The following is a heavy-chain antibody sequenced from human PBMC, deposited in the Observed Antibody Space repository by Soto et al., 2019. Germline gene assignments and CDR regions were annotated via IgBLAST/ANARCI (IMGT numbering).Heavy chain of an antibody. J-gene: IGHJ3*02. Sequence: ASVKVSCKASGYTFTGYYMHWVRQAPGQGLEWMGWINPNSGGTNYAQKFQGWVTMTRDTSISTAYMELSRLRSDDTAVYYCARSTKCSRLLCAFDIWGQGTMVTVSS. CDR2: INPNSGGT. V-gene: IGHV1-2*04. CDR1: GYTFTGYY. CDR3: ARSTKCSRLLCAFDI. D-gene: IGHD5-12*01.